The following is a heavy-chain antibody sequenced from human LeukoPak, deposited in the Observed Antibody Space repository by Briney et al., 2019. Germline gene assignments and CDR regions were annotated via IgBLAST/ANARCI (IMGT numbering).Heavy chain of an antibody. CDR1: GGSISSYS. CDR3: ARHYLYDDPPAFDI. V-gene: IGHV4-59*08. J-gene: IGHJ3*02. Sequence: PSGTLSLTCTVSGGSISSYSWSWIRQPPGKGLEWIGYTYSRGSTNDNPSLKRRVIISRDTSTNQLSLRVTSGTAADTAMYYCARHYLYDDPPAFDIWGQGTMVTVSS. D-gene: IGHD3-3*01. CDR2: TYSRGST.